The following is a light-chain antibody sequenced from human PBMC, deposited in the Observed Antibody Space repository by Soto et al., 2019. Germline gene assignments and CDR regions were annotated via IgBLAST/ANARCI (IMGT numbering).Light chain of an antibody. V-gene: IGKV2-28*01. CDR2: LGS. J-gene: IGKJ5*01. CDR1: QSLLHSNGYNY. CDR3: KQALQTPSNT. Sequence: DIVMTQSPLSLPVTPGEPASISCRSSQSLLHSNGYNYLDWYLQKPGQSPQLLIYLGSNRASGVPDRLSGSGSGTDFTLKISRVEAEDVGVYYGKQALQTPSNTFGQGTRLESK.